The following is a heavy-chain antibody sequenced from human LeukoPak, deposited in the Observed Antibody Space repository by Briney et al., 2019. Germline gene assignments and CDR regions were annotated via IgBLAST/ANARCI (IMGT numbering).Heavy chain of an antibody. CDR2: ISWNSGSI. Sequence: GGSLRLSCAASGFTFDDYAMHWVRQAPGKGLEWVSGISWNSGSIGYADSVKGRFTISRDNAKNSLYLQMNSLRAEDTAVYYCAKASGSYHYFDYWGQGTLVTVSS. CDR3: AKASGSYHYFDY. D-gene: IGHD1-26*01. V-gene: IGHV3-9*01. CDR1: GFTFDDYA. J-gene: IGHJ4*02.